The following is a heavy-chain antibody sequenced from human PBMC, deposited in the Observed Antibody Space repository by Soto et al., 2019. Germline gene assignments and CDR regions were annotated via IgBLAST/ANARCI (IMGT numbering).Heavy chain of an antibody. CDR1: GYTFTSYG. D-gene: IGHD2-2*01. V-gene: IGHV1-18*01. CDR2: ISAYNGNT. J-gene: IGHJ5*02. CDR3: ARAAGDIVLVPAAARFDP. Sequence: QVQLVQSGAEVKKPGASVKVSCKASGYTFTSYGISWVRQAPGQGLEWMGWISAYNGNTNYAQKLQGRVTMTTDTSTGTAYMELRSLRSDDTAVYYCARAAGDIVLVPAAARFDPWGQGTLVTVSS.